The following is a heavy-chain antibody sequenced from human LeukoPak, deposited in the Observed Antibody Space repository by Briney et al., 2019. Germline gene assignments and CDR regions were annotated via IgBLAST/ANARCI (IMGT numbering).Heavy chain of an antibody. CDR3: VKARGIQLWLPGDY. CDR1: GFTFSRYA. CDR2: ISSNGGST. J-gene: IGHJ4*02. D-gene: IGHD5-18*01. Sequence: GGSLRLSCSASGFTFSRYAMHWVRQAPGKVLEYVSAISSNGGSTYCGDSVKCRFTISSDNSKNTLYLQMSSLRAEDTAVYYCVKARGIQLWLPGDYWGQGTLVTVSS. V-gene: IGHV3-64D*09.